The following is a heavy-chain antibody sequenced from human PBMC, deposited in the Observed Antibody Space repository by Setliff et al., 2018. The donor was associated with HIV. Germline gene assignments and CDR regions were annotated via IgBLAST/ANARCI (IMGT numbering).Heavy chain of an antibody. CDR2: IYTSGNT. V-gene: IGHV4-61*09. J-gene: IGHJ6*04. CDR1: GDSISSGGYY. D-gene: IGHD1-1*01. CDR3: ARLGEHDTGDLDV. Sequence: SETLSLTCKVSGDSISSGGYYWTWIRKPAGKGLEWIGHIYTSGNTNYNPSLKSRVSISVATSKNQLFLTLTSVTAADSAVYYCARLGEHDTGDLDVWGKGTTVTVSS.